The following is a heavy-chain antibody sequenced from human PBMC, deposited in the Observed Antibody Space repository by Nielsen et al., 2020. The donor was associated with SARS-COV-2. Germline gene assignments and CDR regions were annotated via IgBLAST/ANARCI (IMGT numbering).Heavy chain of an antibody. CDR3: ARGRYSSSWYRPMSAFDY. J-gene: IGHJ4*02. CDR2: INHSGST. D-gene: IGHD6-13*01. Sequence: SETLSLTCAVYGGSFSGYYWSWIRQPPGKGLEWIGEINHSGSTNYNPSLKSRVTISVDTSKNQFSLKLSSVTAADTAVYYCARGRYSSSWYRPMSAFDYWGRGTLVTVSS. CDR1: GGSFSGYY. V-gene: IGHV4-34*01.